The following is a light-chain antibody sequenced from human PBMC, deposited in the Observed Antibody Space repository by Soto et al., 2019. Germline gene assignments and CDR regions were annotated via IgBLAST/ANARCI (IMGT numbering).Light chain of an antibody. CDR2: GAS. Sequence: DIQMTQSPSSLSASVGDGVTITCRASQSISNHVNWYQQKPGKAPKLLISGASSLQGGVPSRFSGSGSGTAFTLTIRGLQPEDFATYSCQQSYTIPTFGPGTTVDVK. CDR1: QSISNH. J-gene: IGKJ3*01. V-gene: IGKV1-39*01. CDR3: QQSYTIPT.